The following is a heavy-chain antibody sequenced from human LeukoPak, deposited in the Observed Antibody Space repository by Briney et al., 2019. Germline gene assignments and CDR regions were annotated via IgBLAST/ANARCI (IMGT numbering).Heavy chain of an antibody. V-gene: IGHV1-69*13. J-gene: IGHJ6*02. CDR3: ASPPLEYSSSSSYYYYGMDV. CDR2: IIPIFGTA. Sequence: GASVKVSCKASGYTFTSYGISWVRQAPGQGLEWMGGIIPIFGTANYAQKFQGRVTITADESTSTAYMELSSLRSEDTAVYYCASPPLEYSSSSSYYYYGMDVWGQGTTVTVSS. CDR1: GYTFTSYG. D-gene: IGHD6-6*01.